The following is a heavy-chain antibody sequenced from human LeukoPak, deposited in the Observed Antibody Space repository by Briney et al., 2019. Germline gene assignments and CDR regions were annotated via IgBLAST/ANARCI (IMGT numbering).Heavy chain of an antibody. Sequence: SAKVSCKASGGTFSSYAISWARQAPGQGLEWMGGIIPIFGTANYAQKFQGRVTITTDESTSTAYMELSSLRSEDTAVYYCATARASGSYGGYYYYYYMDVWGKGTTVTVSS. CDR3: ATARASGSYGGYYYYYYMDV. CDR2: IIPIFGTA. D-gene: IGHD1-26*01. CDR1: GGTFSSYA. J-gene: IGHJ6*03. V-gene: IGHV1-69*05.